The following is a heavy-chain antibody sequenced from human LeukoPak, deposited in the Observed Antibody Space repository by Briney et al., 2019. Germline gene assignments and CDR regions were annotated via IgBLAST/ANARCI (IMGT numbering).Heavy chain of an antibody. D-gene: IGHD4-17*01. Sequence: ASVKVSCKASGYTFTGYYMHWVRQAPGQGLEWMGWINPNSGGTNYAQKFQGRVTMTTDTSTSTAYMELRSLRSDDTAVYYCARAHPLDYGDYVGGDYWGQGTLVTVSS. CDR2: INPNSGGT. V-gene: IGHV1-2*02. CDR1: GYTFTGYY. J-gene: IGHJ4*02. CDR3: ARAHPLDYGDYVGGDY.